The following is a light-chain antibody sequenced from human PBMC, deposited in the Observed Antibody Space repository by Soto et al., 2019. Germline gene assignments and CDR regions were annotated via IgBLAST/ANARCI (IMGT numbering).Light chain of an antibody. CDR2: DAS. V-gene: IGKV3-11*01. CDR1: QSVSSY. J-gene: IGKJ5*01. Sequence: EIVLTQSPATLSLSPGERATLSCRASQSVSSYLAWYQQKPGQAPRLLIYDASSRATGIPARFSGSGSGTDFTLTIRSLEPEDFAVYYCQQRSNWPITFGQGTRLEI. CDR3: QQRSNWPIT.